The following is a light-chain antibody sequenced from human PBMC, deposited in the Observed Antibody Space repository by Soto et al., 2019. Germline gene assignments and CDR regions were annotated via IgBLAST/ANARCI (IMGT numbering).Light chain of an antibody. V-gene: IGKV1-5*01. Sequence: IPMTQSPSTVSASVGDRVTISCRASQSISSWLAWYQQKPGKAPKILIYDASTLDSRVPSRFSGSGSGTDFTLTISSLEPEDFATYYCQQYKSYPLTFGGGTKVDIK. CDR2: DAS. J-gene: IGKJ4*01. CDR1: QSISSW. CDR3: QQYKSYPLT.